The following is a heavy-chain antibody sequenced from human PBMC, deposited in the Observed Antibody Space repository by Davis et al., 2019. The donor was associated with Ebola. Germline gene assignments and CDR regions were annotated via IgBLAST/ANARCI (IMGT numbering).Heavy chain of an antibody. CDR1: GGSISSSSYY. D-gene: IGHD6-13*01. Sequence: SETLSLTCTVSGGSISSSSYYWGWIRQPPGKGLEWIGSIYYSGSTYYNPSLKSRVTISVDTSKNQFSLKLSSVTAADTAVYYCARGSSWVDYWGQGTLATVSS. J-gene: IGHJ4*02. CDR3: ARGSSWVDY. CDR2: IYYSGST. V-gene: IGHV4-39*07.